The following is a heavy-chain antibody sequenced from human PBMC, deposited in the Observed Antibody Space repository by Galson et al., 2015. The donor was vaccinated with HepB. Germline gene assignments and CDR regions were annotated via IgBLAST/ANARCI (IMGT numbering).Heavy chain of an antibody. CDR2: ISSSSSTI. D-gene: IGHD3-22*01. CDR3: ARDRSNYYDSSGYYSPFDY. CDR1: GFTFSRYS. Sequence: SLRLSCAASGFTFSRYSMNWVRQAPGKGLEWVSYISSSSSTIYYADSVKGRFTISRDNAKNSLYLQMNSLRAEDTAVYYCARDRSNYYDSSGYYSPFDYWGQGTLVTVSS. V-gene: IGHV3-48*01. J-gene: IGHJ4*02.